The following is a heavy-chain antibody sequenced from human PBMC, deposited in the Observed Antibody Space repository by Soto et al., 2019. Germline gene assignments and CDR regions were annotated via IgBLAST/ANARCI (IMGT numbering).Heavy chain of an antibody. CDR3: ARESEDLTSNFDY. J-gene: IGHJ4*02. Sequence: GGSLRLSCAASGFAFTRYSMNWVRQAPGKGLEWVSSISSTTNYIYYGDSMKGRFTISRDNAKNSLYLEMNSLRAEDTAVYYCARESEDLTSNFDYWGQGTLVTVSS. V-gene: IGHV3-21*06. CDR2: ISSTTNYI. CDR1: GFAFTRYS.